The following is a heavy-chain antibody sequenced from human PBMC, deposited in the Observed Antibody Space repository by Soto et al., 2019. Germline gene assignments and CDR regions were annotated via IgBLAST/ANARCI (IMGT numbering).Heavy chain of an antibody. CDR2: ISYDGSNK. V-gene: IGHV3-30*18. J-gene: IGHJ4*02. CDR3: AKADREDYVVY. Sequence: AGGSLILSCAASGFTFSSYGMHWVRQAPGKGLEWVAVISYDGSNKYYADSVKGRFTISRDNSKNTLYLQMNSLRAEDTAVYYCAKADREDYVVYWGQGTLVTXSS. CDR1: GFTFSSYG.